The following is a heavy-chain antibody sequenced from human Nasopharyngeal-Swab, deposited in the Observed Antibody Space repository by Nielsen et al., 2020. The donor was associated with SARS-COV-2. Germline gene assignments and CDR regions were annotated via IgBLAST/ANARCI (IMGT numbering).Heavy chain of an antibody. V-gene: IGHV3-11*04. D-gene: IGHD2-2*01. CDR2: VSAVVGTP. J-gene: IGHJ4*02. Sequence: WIRQPPGKGLEWVSTVSAVVGTPYYADSVKGRFTISRDNAKNSLYLQMNSLRAEDTAVYYCARDGIYCSSTSCYAAYFDYWGQGTLVTVSS. CDR3: ARDGIYCSSTSCYAAYFDY.